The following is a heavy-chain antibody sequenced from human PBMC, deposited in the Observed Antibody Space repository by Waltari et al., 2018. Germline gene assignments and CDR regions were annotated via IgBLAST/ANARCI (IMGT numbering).Heavy chain of an antibody. J-gene: IGHJ5*02. CDR2: RKQDGNEN. V-gene: IGHV3-7*01. D-gene: IGHD3-22*01. CDR3: AKGRYHYDSSGYYGA. Sequence: EVQLVESGGGLVQPGGSLRLSCAASGFTFRSNWMTWVRQAPGKGLEWVANRKQDGNENYYVDSVEGRFTISRDNAKNSLFLQMNSLRVEDTAVYYCAKGRYHYDSSGYYGAWGQGTLVTVSS. CDR1: GFTFRSNW.